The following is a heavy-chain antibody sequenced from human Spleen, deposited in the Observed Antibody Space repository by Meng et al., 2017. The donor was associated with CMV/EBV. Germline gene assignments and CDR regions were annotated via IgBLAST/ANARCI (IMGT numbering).Heavy chain of an antibody. J-gene: IGHJ4*02. CDR3: ARDGGGIDY. V-gene: IGHV3-30*03. Sequence: GESLKISCAASGFIFSNYAMHWVRQAPGKGLEWVAVISHDGTYKRQLDPVKGRFTMSRDNAKKYLYLQMNSLRAEDTAVYYCARDGGGIDYWGQGTLVTVSS. CDR1: GFIFSNYA. CDR2: ISHDGTYK. D-gene: IGHD3-16*02.